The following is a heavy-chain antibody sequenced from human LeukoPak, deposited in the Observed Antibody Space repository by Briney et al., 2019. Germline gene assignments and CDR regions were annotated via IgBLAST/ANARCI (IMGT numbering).Heavy chain of an antibody. D-gene: IGHD3-10*01. V-gene: IGHV4-39*01. J-gene: IGHJ2*01. CDR1: GGSISSSSYY. Sequence: SGTLSLTCTVSGGSISSSSYYWGWIRQPPGKGLEWIGSIYYSGSTYYNPSLKSRVTISVDTSKNQFSLKLSSVTAADTAVYYCARTPVWGSGSYFDLWGRGTLVTVSS. CDR3: ARTPVWGSGSYFDL. CDR2: IYYSGST.